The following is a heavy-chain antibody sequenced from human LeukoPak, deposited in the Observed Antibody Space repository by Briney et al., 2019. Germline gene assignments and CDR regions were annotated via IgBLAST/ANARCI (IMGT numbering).Heavy chain of an antibody. CDR3: ARVLLWFGELFDAFDI. Sequence: PSETLSLTRTVSGGSISSYYWSWIRQPAGKGLERIGRIYTSGSTNYNPSLKSRVTMSVDTSKNQFSLKLSSVTAADTAVYYCARVLLWFGELFDAFDIWGQGTMVTVSS. V-gene: IGHV4-4*07. CDR1: GGSISSYY. CDR2: IYTSGST. J-gene: IGHJ3*02. D-gene: IGHD3-10*01.